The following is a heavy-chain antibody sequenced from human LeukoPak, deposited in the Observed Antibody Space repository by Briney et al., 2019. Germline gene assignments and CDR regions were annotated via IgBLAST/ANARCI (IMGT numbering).Heavy chain of an antibody. CDR1: GGSISSSSYY. CDR3: ARRSENSSGYYFAYYFDY. V-gene: IGHV4-39*01. CDR2: IYYSGST. Sequence: PSETLSLTCTVSGGSISSSSYYWGWIRQPPGKGLEWIGSIYYSGSTYYNPSLKSRVTISVDTSKNQFSLKLSSVTAADTAVYYCARRSENSSGYYFAYYFDYWGQGTLVTVSS. D-gene: IGHD3-22*01. J-gene: IGHJ4*02.